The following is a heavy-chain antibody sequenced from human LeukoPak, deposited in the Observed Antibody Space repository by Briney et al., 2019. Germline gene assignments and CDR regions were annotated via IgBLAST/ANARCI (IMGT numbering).Heavy chain of an antibody. Sequence: ASVKVSCKASGYTFTGYYMHWVRQAPGQGLEWMGWINLNSGGTNYAQKFQGRVTMTRDTSISTAYMELSRLRSDDTAVYYCARGYCSGGSCLVDYWGQGTLVTVSS. V-gene: IGHV1-2*02. CDR1: GYTFTGYY. CDR2: INLNSGGT. CDR3: ARGYCSGGSCLVDY. J-gene: IGHJ4*02. D-gene: IGHD2-15*01.